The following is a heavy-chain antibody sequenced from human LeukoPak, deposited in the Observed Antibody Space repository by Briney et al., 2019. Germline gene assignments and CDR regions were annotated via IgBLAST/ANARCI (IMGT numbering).Heavy chain of an antibody. D-gene: IGHD2-15*01. CDR3: AAVVAALDGFDP. V-gene: IGHV1-8*01. CDR1: GFTFTSYD. CDR2: MNPNNGNT. J-gene: IGHJ5*02. Sequence: GASVKVSCKASGFTFTSYDINWVRQASGQGLEWMGWMNPNNGNTGYAQKFQGRVTMTRDTSISTAYMELRDLRSEDTAVYYCAAVVAALDGFDPWGQGTLVTVSS.